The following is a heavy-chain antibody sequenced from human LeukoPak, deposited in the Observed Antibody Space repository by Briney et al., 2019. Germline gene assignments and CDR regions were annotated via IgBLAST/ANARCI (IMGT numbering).Heavy chain of an antibody. J-gene: IGHJ6*03. D-gene: IGHD3-16*02. CDR2: ISYDGSNK. CDR1: GFTFSSYA. Sequence: AGGSLRLSCAASGFTFSSYAMHWVRQAPGKGLEWVAVISYDGSNKYYADSVKGRFTISRDNSKNTLYLQMNSLRAEDTAVYYCATTYVWGSYQRRYDYYMDVWGKGTTVTVSS. CDR3: ATTYVWGSYQRRYDYYMDV. V-gene: IGHV3-30*04.